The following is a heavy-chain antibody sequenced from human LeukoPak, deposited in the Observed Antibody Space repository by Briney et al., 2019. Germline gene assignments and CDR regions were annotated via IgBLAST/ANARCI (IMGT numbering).Heavy chain of an antibody. CDR1: GYTFTSYG. CDR2: ISAYNGNT. CDR3: ARDQAGTGTFDV. V-gene: IGHV1-18*01. Sequence: ASVKVSCKASGYTFTSYGISWVRQAPGQGLEWMGWISAYNGNTNYAQKLRGRVTMTTDTSTSTAYMELRSLRSDDTAVYYCARDQAGTGTFDVWGQGTMVTVSS. D-gene: IGHD6-19*01. J-gene: IGHJ3*01.